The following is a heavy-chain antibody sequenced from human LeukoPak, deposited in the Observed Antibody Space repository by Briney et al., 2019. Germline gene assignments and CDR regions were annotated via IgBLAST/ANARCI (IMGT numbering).Heavy chain of an antibody. J-gene: IGHJ4*02. CDR1: GFTFSSYA. D-gene: IGHD1-26*01. V-gene: IGHV3-23*01. CDR3: ARVGTGRYDFDQ. Sequence: GGSLRLSCAASGFTFSSYAMSWVRQAPGKGLEWVSAISGSGGSTYYADSVKGRFTISRDNSKNTLYLQMNSLRAEDTAVYYCARVGTGRYDFDQWGRGTLVTVSS. CDR2: ISGSGGST.